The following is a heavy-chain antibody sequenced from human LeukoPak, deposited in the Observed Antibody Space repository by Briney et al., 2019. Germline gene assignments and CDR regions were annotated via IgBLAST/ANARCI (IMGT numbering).Heavy chain of an antibody. CDR3: ARSRGPYYFDY. J-gene: IGHJ4*02. V-gene: IGHV4-30-2*01. CDR2: IYHSGST. CDR1: GGSISSGGYS. Sequence: SETLSLTCAVSGGSISSGGYSWSWIRQPPGKGLEWIGYIYHSGSTYYNPSLKSRVTISVDRSKNQFSLKLSSVTAADTAVYYCARSRGPYYFDYWGQGTLVTVSS. D-gene: IGHD6-13*01.